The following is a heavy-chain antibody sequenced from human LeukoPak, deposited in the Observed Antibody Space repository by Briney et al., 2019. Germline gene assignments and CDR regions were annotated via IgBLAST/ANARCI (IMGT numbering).Heavy chain of an antibody. Sequence: PGGSLRLSCAASGFTFSNYNMNWVRQAPGKGLEWVSSISSGSSYIYYADSVKGRFTISRDNAKSSLYLQVNSLRAEDTAVYYCARSHTVVTPYYFDYWGQGTLVTVSS. J-gene: IGHJ4*02. CDR1: GFTFSNYN. V-gene: IGHV3-21*01. CDR2: ISSGSSYI. D-gene: IGHD4-23*01. CDR3: ARSHTVVTPYYFDY.